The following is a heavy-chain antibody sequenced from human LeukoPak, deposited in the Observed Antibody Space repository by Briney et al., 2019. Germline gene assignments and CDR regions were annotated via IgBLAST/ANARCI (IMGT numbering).Heavy chain of an antibody. D-gene: IGHD1-26*01. V-gene: IGHV4-59*08. CDR3: ARHAIYSGGYSFWFDP. Sequence: PSETLSLTCTVSGDSVTTYYWSWIRQPPGKGLEWIAYIYNSGSTNYNPSLKSRVTISVDTPKNQVSLRLSSVTAADTAVYYCARHAIYSGGYSFWFDPWGLGTLVTVSS. CDR1: GDSVTTYY. CDR2: IYNSGST. J-gene: IGHJ5*02.